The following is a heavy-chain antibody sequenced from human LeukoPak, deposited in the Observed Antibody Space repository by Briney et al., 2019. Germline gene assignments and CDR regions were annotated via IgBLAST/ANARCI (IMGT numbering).Heavy chain of an antibody. V-gene: IGHV4-39*07. Sequence: KTSETLSLTCTVSGGSISSSSYYWGWIRQPPGKGLEWIGEINHSGSTNYNPSLKSRVTISVDTSKNQFSLKLSSVTAADTAVYYCARGGGGYCSSTSCYAGSPFFRSWFDPWGQGTLVTVSS. CDR1: GGSISSSSYY. D-gene: IGHD2-2*01. CDR2: INHSGST. CDR3: ARGGGGYCSSTSCYAGSPFFRSWFDP. J-gene: IGHJ5*02.